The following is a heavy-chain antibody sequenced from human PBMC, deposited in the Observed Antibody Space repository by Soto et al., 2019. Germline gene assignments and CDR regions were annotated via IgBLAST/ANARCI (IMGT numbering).Heavy chain of an antibody. CDR2: TYYRSKWYN. CDR3: ASDLSGFFQH. V-gene: IGHV6-1*01. Sequence: SQTLSLTCAISGDSVFSNSAAWNWIRQSPSRGLEWLGRTYYRSKWYNDYAGSVRSRITINPDTSKNQFSLHLNSVTPDDTAVYDCASDLSGFFQHWGLGTLVTVSS. CDR1: GDSVFSNSAA. J-gene: IGHJ1*01. D-gene: IGHD3-3*02.